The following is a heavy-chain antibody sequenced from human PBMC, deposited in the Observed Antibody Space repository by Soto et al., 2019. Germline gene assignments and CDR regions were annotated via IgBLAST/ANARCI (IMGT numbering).Heavy chain of an antibody. V-gene: IGHV3-30*18. J-gene: IGHJ6*02. Sequence: GGSLRLSCAASGFTFSSYGMHWVRQAPGKGLEWVAVISYDGSNKYYADSVKGRFTISRDNSKNTLYLQMNSLRAEDTAVYYCAKEDTDYYGMDVWGQGTTVTVSS. CDR1: GFTFSSYG. CDR3: AKEDTDYYGMDV. CDR2: ISYDGSNK.